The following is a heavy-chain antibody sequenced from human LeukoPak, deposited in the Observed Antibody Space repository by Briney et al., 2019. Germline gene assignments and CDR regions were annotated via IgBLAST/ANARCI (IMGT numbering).Heavy chain of an antibody. Sequence: GGSLRLSCAASGFTFSSYWMSWVRQAPGKGLEWVANIKQDGSEKYYVDSVKGRFTISRDNAKNTLYLQMNSLRAEDTAVYYCARDHAPAYYDSSGSSGTTGFDPWGQGTLVTVSS. J-gene: IGHJ5*02. V-gene: IGHV3-7*01. CDR1: GFTFSSYW. CDR3: ARDHAPAYYDSSGSSGTTGFDP. CDR2: IKQDGSEK. D-gene: IGHD3-22*01.